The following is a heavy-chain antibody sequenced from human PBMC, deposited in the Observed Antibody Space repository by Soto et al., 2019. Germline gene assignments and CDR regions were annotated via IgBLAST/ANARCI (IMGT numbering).Heavy chain of an antibody. D-gene: IGHD3-3*01. CDR1: GYTFTSYG. V-gene: IGHV1-18*01. CDR3: ARIFGVIITLWDMDV. J-gene: IGHJ6*03. Sequence: ASVKVSCKASGYTFTSYGISWVRQAPGQGLEWMGWISAYNGNTNYAQKLQGRVTMTTDTSTSTAYMELRSLRSDDTAVYYCARIFGVIITLWDMDVWSKGTTVTVSS. CDR2: ISAYNGNT.